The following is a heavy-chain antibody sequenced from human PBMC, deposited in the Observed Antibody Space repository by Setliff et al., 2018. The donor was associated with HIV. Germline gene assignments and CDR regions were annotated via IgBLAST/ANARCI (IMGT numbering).Heavy chain of an antibody. CDR2: INPKSGNT. J-gene: IGHJ4*02. Sequence: GASVKVSCKSSGYTFTDYYIHWVRQAPGQGLEWMGWINPKSGNTKYAQKFQDRVTMTRDTSISTAYMELSRLTSDDTAVYYCARAIAWGGSYWNFDYWGQGTLVTVSS. D-gene: IGHD1-26*01. V-gene: IGHV1-2*02. CDR3: ARAIAWGGSYWNFDY. CDR1: GYTFTDYY.